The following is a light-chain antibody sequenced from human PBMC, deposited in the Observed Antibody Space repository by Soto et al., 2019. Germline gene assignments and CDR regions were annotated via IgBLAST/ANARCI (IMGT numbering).Light chain of an antibody. J-gene: IGLJ2*01. CDR1: SSDIGGYNY. Sequence: QSALTQPASVSESPGQSITFPCTGTSSDIGGYNYVSWYQQSPGKAPKLLIFDVTNRPSGVSNRFSGSKSGNTASLTISGLQAEDEAIYYCSSYTSSSTLVVFGGGTKLTVL. V-gene: IGLV2-14*01. CDR3: SSYTSSSTLVV. CDR2: DVT.